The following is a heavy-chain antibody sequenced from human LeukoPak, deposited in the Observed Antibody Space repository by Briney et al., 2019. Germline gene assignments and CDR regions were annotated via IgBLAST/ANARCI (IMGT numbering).Heavy chain of an antibody. D-gene: IGHD5-18*01. J-gene: IGHJ4*02. Sequence: SETLSLTCTVSGGSISSYYWSWIRQPPGKGLEWIGYIYYSGSTNYNPSLKSRVTISGDTSKNQFSLKLSSVTAADTAVYYCARSVEQSYGYDYWGQGTLVTVSS. CDR1: GGSISSYY. CDR3: ARSVEQSYGYDY. CDR2: IYYSGST. V-gene: IGHV4-59*01.